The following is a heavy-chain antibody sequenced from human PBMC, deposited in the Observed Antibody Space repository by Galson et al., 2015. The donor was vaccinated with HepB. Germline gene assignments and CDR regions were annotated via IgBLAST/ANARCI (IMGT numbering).Heavy chain of an antibody. Sequence: SVKVSCKASGYTFTSYGISWVRQAPGQGLEWMGWISAYNGNTNYAQKLQGRVTMTTDTSTSTAYMELRSLRSDDTAVYYCARADSSSWYIWGANGAEYFQHWGQGTLVTVSS. CDR1: GYTFTSYG. J-gene: IGHJ1*01. V-gene: IGHV1-18*01. D-gene: IGHD6-13*01. CDR2: ISAYNGNT. CDR3: ARADSSSWYIWGANGAEYFQH.